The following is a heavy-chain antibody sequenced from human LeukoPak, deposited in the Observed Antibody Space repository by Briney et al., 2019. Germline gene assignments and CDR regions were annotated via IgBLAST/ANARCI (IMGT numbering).Heavy chain of an antibody. CDR3: VREGGSSGYYFFHY. D-gene: IGHD3-22*01. CDR1: RYAFTSYF. J-gene: IGHJ4*02. Sequence: ASVKVSCKAFRYAFTSYFVHWVRQAPGQGLEWMGIIHPSGGSTTYAQKFQGRVTMTRDTSTSTVYMDLSSLRSEDTAVYYCVREGGSSGYYFFHYWGQGTLVTVSS. CDR2: IHPSGGST. V-gene: IGHV1-46*01.